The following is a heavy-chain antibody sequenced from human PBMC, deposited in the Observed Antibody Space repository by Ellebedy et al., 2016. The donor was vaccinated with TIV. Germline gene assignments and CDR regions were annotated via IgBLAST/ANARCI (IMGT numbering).Heavy chain of an antibody. CDR3: AKDLSGYLRGFDY. CDR2: INWDGSST. V-gene: IGHV3-43*01. D-gene: IGHD6-13*01. CDR1: GFTFDDYT. Sequence: GESLKISXAASGFTFDDYTMHWVRQTPGKGLEWVSHINWDGSSTYYADSVKGRFTISRDNSKNSLYLQMNSLRTGDTALYYCAKDLSGYLRGFDYWGQGTLVTVSS. J-gene: IGHJ4*02.